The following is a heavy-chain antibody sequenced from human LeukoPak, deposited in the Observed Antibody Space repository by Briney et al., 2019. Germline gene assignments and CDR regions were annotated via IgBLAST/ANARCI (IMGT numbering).Heavy chain of an antibody. CDR1: GFTFSSYA. D-gene: IGHD3-22*01. V-gene: IGHV3-30-3*01. Sequence: GGSQRLSCAASGFTFSSYAMHWVRQAPGKGLEWVAVISYDGSNKYYADSVKGRFTISRDNSKNTLYLQMNSLRAEDTAVYYCARGGYYDSSGYYDTTGNWGQGTLVTVSS. J-gene: IGHJ4*02. CDR2: ISYDGSNK. CDR3: ARGGYYDSSGYYDTTGN.